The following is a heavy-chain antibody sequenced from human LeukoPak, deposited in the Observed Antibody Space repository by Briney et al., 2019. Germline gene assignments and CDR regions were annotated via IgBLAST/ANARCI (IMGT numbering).Heavy chain of an antibody. J-gene: IGHJ3*02. V-gene: IGHV3-30*02. CDR2: IRYDGSNK. CDR1: GFTFSTYG. D-gene: IGHD5-18*01. Sequence: GGSLRLSCAASGFTFSTYGMHWVRQAPGKGLEWVAFIRYDGSNKYYADSVKGRFTISRDNSKNTLYLQMNSLRAEDTTVYYCAKVSSGYSYGYDAFDIWGQGTMVIVSS. CDR3: AKVSSGYSYGYDAFDI.